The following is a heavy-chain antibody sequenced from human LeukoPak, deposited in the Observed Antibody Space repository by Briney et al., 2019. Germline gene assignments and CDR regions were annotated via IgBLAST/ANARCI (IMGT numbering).Heavy chain of an antibody. J-gene: IGHJ6*03. Sequence: GRSLRLSCAASGFTFSSYAMHWVRQAPGKGLEWVAVISYDGSNKYYADSVKGRFTISRDNSKNTLYLEMNSLRAEDTAVYYCAKDSSSYDWGYMDVWGKGTTVTIS. CDR1: GFTFSSYA. CDR3: AKDSSSYDWGYMDV. CDR2: ISYDGSNK. V-gene: IGHV3-30*07. D-gene: IGHD3-22*01.